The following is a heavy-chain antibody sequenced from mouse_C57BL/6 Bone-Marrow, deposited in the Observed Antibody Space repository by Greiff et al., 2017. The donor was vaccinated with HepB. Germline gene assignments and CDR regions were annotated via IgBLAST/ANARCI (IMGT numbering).Heavy chain of an antibody. CDR3: ARGSYRGYYAMDY. Sequence: VQLQESGGGLVQPGGSLKLSCAASGFTFSDYYMYWVRQTPEKRLEWVAYISNGGGSTYYPDTVKGRFTISRDNAKNTLYLQMSRLKSEDTAMYYCARGSYRGYYAMDYWGQGTSVTVSS. D-gene: IGHD2-12*01. J-gene: IGHJ4*01. V-gene: IGHV5-12*01. CDR2: ISNGGGST. CDR1: GFTFSDYY.